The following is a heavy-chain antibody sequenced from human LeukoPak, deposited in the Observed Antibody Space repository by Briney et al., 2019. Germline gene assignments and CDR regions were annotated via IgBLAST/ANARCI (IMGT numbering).Heavy chain of an antibody. J-gene: IGHJ5*02. V-gene: IGHV4-4*07. CDR2: IHTSGST. CDR1: GGSISSYY. D-gene: IGHD6-19*01. Sequence: SETLSLTCTVSGGSISSYYWSWIRQPAGKGLEWIGRIHTSGSTNYNPSLKSRVTMSVDTSKNQFSLKLSSVTAADTAVYYCARDRVGIAVAGTGWFDPWGQGTLVTVSS. CDR3: ARDRVGIAVAGTGWFDP.